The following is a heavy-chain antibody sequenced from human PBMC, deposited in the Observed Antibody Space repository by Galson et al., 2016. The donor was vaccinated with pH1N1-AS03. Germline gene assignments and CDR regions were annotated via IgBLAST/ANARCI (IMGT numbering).Heavy chain of an antibody. CDR2: IGGIDSST. V-gene: IGHV3-23*01. Sequence: LEWVSGIGGIDSSTWYAESVKGRFTVSRDNSKNTVYLQLNSLRAEGTAIYYCARGTGSPHWFDPWGQGTFVTVSA. J-gene: IGHJ5*02. D-gene: IGHD3/OR15-3a*01. CDR3: ARGTGSPHWFDP.